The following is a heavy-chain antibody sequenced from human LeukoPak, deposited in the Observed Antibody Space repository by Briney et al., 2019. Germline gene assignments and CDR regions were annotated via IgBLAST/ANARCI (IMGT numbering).Heavy chain of an antibody. D-gene: IGHD3-16*02. CDR3: ARGRYTNYVWGSYRLSY. J-gene: IGHJ4*02. V-gene: IGHV4-34*01. Sequence: SETLSLTCAVYGGSFSGYYWSWIRQPPGKGLEWIGEINHSGSTNYNPSLKSRVTISVDTSKNQFSLKLSSVTAAGTAVYYCARGRYTNYVWGSYRLSYWGQGTLVTVSS. CDR1: GGSFSGYY. CDR2: INHSGST.